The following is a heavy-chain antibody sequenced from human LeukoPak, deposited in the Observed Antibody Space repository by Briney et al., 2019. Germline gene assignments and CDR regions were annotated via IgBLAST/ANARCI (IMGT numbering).Heavy chain of an antibody. CDR1: GYTFTSYG. CDR3: ARDHRSITMVRGGLTWFDP. J-gene: IGHJ5*02. V-gene: IGHV1-18*01. CDR2: ISAYNGNT. Sequence: ASVKVSCKASGYTFTSYGISWVPQAPGQGLEWMGWISAYNGNTNYAQKLQGRVTMTTDTSTSTAYMELRSLRSDDTAVYYCARDHRSITMVRGGLTWFDPWGQGTLVTVSS. D-gene: IGHD3-10*01.